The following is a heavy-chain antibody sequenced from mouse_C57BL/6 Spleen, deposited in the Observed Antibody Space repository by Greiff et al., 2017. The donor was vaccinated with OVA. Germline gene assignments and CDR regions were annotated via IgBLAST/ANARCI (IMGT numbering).Heavy chain of an antibody. CDR3: ERQLRLRYFDY. V-gene: IGHV1-55*01. D-gene: IGHD3-2*02. J-gene: IGHJ2*01. CDR2: IYPGSGST. CDR1: GYTFTSYW. Sequence: QVQLQQPGAELVKPGASVKMSCKASGYTFTSYWITWVKQRPGQGLEWIGDIYPGSGSTNSNEKFKCKATLTVDTSSSTAYVQLSSLTSEDSAVYYCERQLRLRYFDYWGQGTTLTVSS.